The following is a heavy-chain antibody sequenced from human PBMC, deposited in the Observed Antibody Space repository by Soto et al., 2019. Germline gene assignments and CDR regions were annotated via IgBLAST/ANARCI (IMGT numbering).Heavy chain of an antibody. Sequence: GESLKISCKGSGYSFTSYWISWVRQMPGKGLEWMGRIDPSDSYTNYSPSFQGHVTISADKSISTAYLQWSSLKASDTAMYYCARQREYCSSTSCYNGYYFDYWGQGTLVTVSS. CDR1: GYSFTSYW. D-gene: IGHD2-2*01. CDR2: IDPSDSYT. V-gene: IGHV5-10-1*01. CDR3: ARQREYCSSTSCYNGYYFDY. J-gene: IGHJ4*02.